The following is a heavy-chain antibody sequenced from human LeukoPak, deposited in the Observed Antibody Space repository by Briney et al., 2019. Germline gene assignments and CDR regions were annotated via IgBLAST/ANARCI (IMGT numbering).Heavy chain of an antibody. CDR2: IIPIFGTA. J-gene: IGHJ6*02. CDR1: GGTFSSYA. D-gene: IGHD5-24*01. Sequence: SVKVSCKASGGTFSSYAISWVRQAPGQGLEWMGGIIPIFGTANYAQKSQGRVTITADESTSTAYMELSSLRSEDTAVYYCARDEFEEDGYNRFAYYGMDVWGQGTTVTVSS. V-gene: IGHV1-69*13. CDR3: ARDEFEEDGYNRFAYYGMDV.